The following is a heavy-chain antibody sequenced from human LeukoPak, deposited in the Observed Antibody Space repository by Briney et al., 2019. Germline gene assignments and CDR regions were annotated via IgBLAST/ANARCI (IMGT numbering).Heavy chain of an antibody. CDR1: GYTFTGYY. J-gene: IGHJ4*02. CDR3: ARVDGSGSPYYFDY. V-gene: IGHV1-2*02. Sequence: ASVEVSCKASGYTFTGYYMHWVRQAPGQGLEWMGWINPNSGGTNYAQKFQGRVTMTRDTSISTAYMELSRLRSDDTAVYYCARVDGSGSPYYFDYWGQGTLVTVSS. D-gene: IGHD3-10*01. CDR2: INPNSGGT.